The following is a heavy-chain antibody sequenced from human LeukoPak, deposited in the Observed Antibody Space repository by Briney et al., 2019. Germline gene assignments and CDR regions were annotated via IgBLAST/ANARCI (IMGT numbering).Heavy chain of an antibody. CDR3: ARSVAYYDFWSGYYTFDY. Sequence: PSETLSLTCTVSGGSISSSSYYWGWIRQPPGKGLEWIGSIYYSGSTYYNPSLKSRVTISVDTSKNQFSLKLSSVPAADTAVYYCARSVAYYDFWSGYYTFDYWGQGTLVTVSS. J-gene: IGHJ4*02. CDR2: IYYSGST. D-gene: IGHD3-3*01. CDR1: GGSISSSSYY. V-gene: IGHV4-39*01.